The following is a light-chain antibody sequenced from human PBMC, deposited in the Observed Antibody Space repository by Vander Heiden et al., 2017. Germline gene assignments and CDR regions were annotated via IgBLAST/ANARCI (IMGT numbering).Light chain of an antibody. CDR2: LGS. V-gene: IGKV2-28*01. CDR1: QSLLHSNGFNY. Sequence: DIVMSQSPLPQPVTPGEPASISCRSSQSLLHSNGFNYLDWYLQKPGQSPQLLIFLGSNRASGVPDRISGSGSGTDFTLRISRVEPEDVGVYYCVQSLQTPLTFGGGTKVEIK. J-gene: IGKJ4*01. CDR3: VQSLQTPLT.